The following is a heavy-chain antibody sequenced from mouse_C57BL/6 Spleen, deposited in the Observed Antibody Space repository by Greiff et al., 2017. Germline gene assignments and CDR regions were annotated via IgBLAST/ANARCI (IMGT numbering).Heavy chain of an antibody. CDR3: ARREGYYGHYYAMDY. J-gene: IGHJ4*01. CDR2: IYPRSGNT. D-gene: IGHD2-1*01. CDR1: GYTFTSYG. Sequence: VQLQESGAALARPGASVKLSCKASGYTFTSYGISWVKQRTGPGLEWIGEIYPRSGNTYYNEKFKGKATLTAVKSSSTAYMELRSLTSEDSAVYFCARREGYYGHYYAMDYWGQGTSVTVSS. V-gene: IGHV1-81*01.